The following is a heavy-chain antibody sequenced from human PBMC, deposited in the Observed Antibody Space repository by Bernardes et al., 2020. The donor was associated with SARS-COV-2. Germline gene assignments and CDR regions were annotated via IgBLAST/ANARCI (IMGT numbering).Heavy chain of an antibody. CDR3: ARGTGIVLMVYAPYSLDV. V-gene: IGHV1-8*01. D-gene: IGHD2-8*01. CDR1: GYTFTSYD. Sequence: AQLEVGCKASGYTFTSYDINWVRQATGQGLEWMGWMNPNSGNTGYAQKFQGRVTMTRNTSISTAYMELSSLRSEDTAVYYCARGTGIVLMVYAPYSLDVWGQGTTVTVSS. CDR2: MNPNSGNT. J-gene: IGHJ6*02.